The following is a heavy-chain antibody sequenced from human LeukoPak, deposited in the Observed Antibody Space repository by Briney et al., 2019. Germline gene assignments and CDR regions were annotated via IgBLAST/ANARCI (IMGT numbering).Heavy chain of an antibody. J-gene: IGHJ4*02. V-gene: IGHV4-34*01. CDR2: INHSGST. Sequence: KSSETLSLTCAVYGGSFSGYYWSWIRQPPGKGLEWIGEINHSGSTNYNPSLKSRVTISVDTSKNQFSLKLSSVTAADTAVYYCARRMVREGSPYYFDYWGQGTLVTVSS. CDR1: GGSFSGYY. CDR3: ARRMVREGSPYYFDY. D-gene: IGHD3-10*01.